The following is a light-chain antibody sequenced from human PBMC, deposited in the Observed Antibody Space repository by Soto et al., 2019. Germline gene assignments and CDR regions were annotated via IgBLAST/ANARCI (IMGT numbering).Light chain of an antibody. CDR1: SSDVGSFAF. CDR2: EVT. Sequence: QSVLTQAASVSGSPGQSITISCTGTSSDVGSFAFVSWYQQHPGKAPKLIIYEVTHRPSGVSNRFSGSKSGNTASLTISGLQAEDEAEYFCSSYTTSSPLVVFGGGTKLTVL. CDR3: SSYTTSSPLVV. J-gene: IGLJ3*02. V-gene: IGLV2-14*01.